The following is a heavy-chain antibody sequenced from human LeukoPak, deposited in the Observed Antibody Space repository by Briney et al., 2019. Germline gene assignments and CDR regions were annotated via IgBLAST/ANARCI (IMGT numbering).Heavy chain of an antibody. V-gene: IGHV4-39*07. Sequence: SETLSLTCSVSGGSIRSRNHNWAWIRQPPGKGLEWIGEINHSGSTNYNPSLKSRVTISTDTSKNQFSLKLTSVTAADTAVYYCARRYCSSTTCGTVDYWGQGTLVTVSS. CDR2: INHSGST. D-gene: IGHD2-2*01. CDR1: GGSIRSRNHN. CDR3: ARRYCSSTTCGTVDY. J-gene: IGHJ4*02.